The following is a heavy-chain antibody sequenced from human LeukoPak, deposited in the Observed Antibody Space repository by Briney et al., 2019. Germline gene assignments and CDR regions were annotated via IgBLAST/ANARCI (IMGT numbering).Heavy chain of an antibody. CDR3: ARYPSDQYYFDY. CDR1: GFTVSSNY. J-gene: IGHJ4*02. CDR2: IYSGGST. V-gene: IGHV3-53*01. Sequence: GGSLRLSCAASGFTVSSNYMSWVRQAPGKGLERVSVIYSGGSTYYADSVKGRFTISRDNSKNTLYLQMNSLRAEDTAVYYCARYPSDQYYFDYWGQGTLVTVSS.